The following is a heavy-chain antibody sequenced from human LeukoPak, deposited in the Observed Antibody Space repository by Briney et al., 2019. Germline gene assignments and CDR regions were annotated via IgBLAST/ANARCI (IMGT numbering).Heavy chain of an antibody. Sequence: SGRSLRLSCAASGFTFSSYGMHWVRQAPGKGLESVAVISYDGSNKYYADSVEGRFTISRDNSKNTLYLQMNSLRAEDTAVYYCAKVGRYYYDSSGYFDYWGQGTLVTVSS. J-gene: IGHJ4*02. CDR1: GFTFSSYG. CDR3: AKVGRYYYDSSGYFDY. D-gene: IGHD3-22*01. CDR2: ISYDGSNK. V-gene: IGHV3-30*18.